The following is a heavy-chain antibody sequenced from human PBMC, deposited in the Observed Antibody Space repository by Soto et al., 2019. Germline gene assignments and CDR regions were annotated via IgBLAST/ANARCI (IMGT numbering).Heavy chain of an antibody. J-gene: IGHJ5*02. V-gene: IGHV3-23*01. D-gene: IGHD2-15*01. CDR2: ISGTGGTT. CDR3: ARAQSSTVVTSSHFDP. Sequence: EVVLLESGGGLVQPGGSLRLSCEVSGVAFSFYSMSWVRQAPGKGLEWVASISGTGGTTYYAASGKGRFTFSRDNSKNTVYLELNSLRGEDTALYYCARAQSSTVVTSSHFDPWGQGTLVTVSS. CDR1: GVAFSFYS.